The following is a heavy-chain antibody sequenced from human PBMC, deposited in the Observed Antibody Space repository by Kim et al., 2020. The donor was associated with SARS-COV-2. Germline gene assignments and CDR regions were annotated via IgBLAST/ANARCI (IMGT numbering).Heavy chain of an antibody. D-gene: IGHD6-6*01. CDR3: ARAIVEQLVRGRVGYFDL. Sequence: SETLSLTCTVSGGSISSGGYYWSWIRQHPGKGLEWIGYIYYSGSTYYNPSLKSRVTISVDTSKNQFSLKLSSVTAADTVVYYCARAIVEQLVRGRVGYFDLWGRGTLVTVSS. V-gene: IGHV4-31*03. CDR1: GGSISSGGYY. CDR2: IYYSGST. J-gene: IGHJ2*01.